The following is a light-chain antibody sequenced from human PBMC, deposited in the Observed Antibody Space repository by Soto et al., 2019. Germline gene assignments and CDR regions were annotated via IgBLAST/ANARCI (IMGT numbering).Light chain of an antibody. V-gene: IGKV1-39*01. CDR3: QQSYSTPWT. CDR1: QTISTY. J-gene: IGKJ1*01. Sequence: DIQMTQSPSSLAASVGDRVTITCRAIQTISTYLDWYQQKPGKAPNLLIYTASNLQSGVPSRFSGSGSGTDFTLTISSLQPEDFATYYCQQSYSTPWTFGQGTKVDIK. CDR2: TAS.